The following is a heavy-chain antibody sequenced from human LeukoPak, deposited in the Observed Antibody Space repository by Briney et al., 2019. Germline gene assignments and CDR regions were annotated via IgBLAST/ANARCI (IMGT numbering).Heavy chain of an antibody. CDR3: ARVICSGGSCYSDAFDI. CDR1: GYTFTGYY. Sequence: GASVKVSCKASGYTFTGYYMHWVRQAPGQGLEWMGWINPNSGGTNYAQKFQGRVTITRDTSISTAYMELSRLRSDDTAVYYCARVICSGGSCYSDAFDIWGQGTMVTVSS. J-gene: IGHJ3*02. V-gene: IGHV1-2*02. D-gene: IGHD2-15*01. CDR2: INPNSGGT.